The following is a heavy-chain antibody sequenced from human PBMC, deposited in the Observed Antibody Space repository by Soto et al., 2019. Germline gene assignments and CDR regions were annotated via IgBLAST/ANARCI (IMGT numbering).Heavy chain of an antibody. CDR1: GGTFSSYA. Sequence: RASVKVSCKASGGTFSSYAISWVRQAPGQGLEWMGGIIPIFGTANYAQKFQGRVTITADKSTSTAYMELSSLRSEDTAVYYCASVDDYGDYRWFDPWGQGTLVTVSS. J-gene: IGHJ5*02. CDR2: IIPIFGTA. D-gene: IGHD4-17*01. CDR3: ASVDDYGDYRWFDP. V-gene: IGHV1-69*06.